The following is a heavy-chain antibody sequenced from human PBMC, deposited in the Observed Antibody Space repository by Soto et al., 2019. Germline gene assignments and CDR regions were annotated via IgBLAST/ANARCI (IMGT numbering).Heavy chain of an antibody. Sequence: GGSLRLSCAASGFTFSSYSMNWVRQAPGKGLEWVSSISSSSSYIYYADSVKGRFTISRDNAKNSLYLQMNSLRAEDTAVYYCARDFSISYSSGWPHYFDYWGQGTLVTVSS. D-gene: IGHD6-19*01. CDR2: ISSSSSYI. CDR3: ARDFSISYSSGWPHYFDY. J-gene: IGHJ4*02. V-gene: IGHV3-21*01. CDR1: GFTFSSYS.